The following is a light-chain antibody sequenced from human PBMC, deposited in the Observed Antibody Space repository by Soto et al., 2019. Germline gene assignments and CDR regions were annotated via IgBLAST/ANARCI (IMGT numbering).Light chain of an antibody. CDR1: QSLVYSDGNTY. J-gene: IGKJ5*01. CDR3: MQALQTPIT. V-gene: IGKV2-28*01. CDR2: LGS. Sequence: DVVITQSPLSLPFTLLYPSSISCRSSQSLVYSDGNTYLNWFQQRPGQSPRRLIYLGSNRASGVPDRFSGSGSGTDFTLKISRVEAEDVGVYYCMQALQTPITFGQGTRLEIK.